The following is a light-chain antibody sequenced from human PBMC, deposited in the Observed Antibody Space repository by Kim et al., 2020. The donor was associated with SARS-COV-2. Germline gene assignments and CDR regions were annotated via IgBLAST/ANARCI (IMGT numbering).Light chain of an antibody. CDR2: DAS. Sequence: ASVGDRVTITCRASQSLGNWLAWYKQKPGKTPNLLIYDASSLESGVPSRFSGSGSATEFTLTISSLQPDDFATYYCQQYNDYPLTFGGGTKVDIK. CDR3: QQYNDYPLT. J-gene: IGKJ4*01. CDR1: QSLGNW. V-gene: IGKV1-5*01.